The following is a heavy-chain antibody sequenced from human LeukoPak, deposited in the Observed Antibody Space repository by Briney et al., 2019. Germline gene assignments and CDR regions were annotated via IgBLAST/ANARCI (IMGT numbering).Heavy chain of an antibody. CDR3: AKDIAQGYTYGSIEQDY. CDR1: GLTFSNYA. J-gene: IGHJ4*02. V-gene: IGHV3-23*01. Sequence: PGGSLRLSCAASGLTFSNYAMSWVRQAPGKGLEWVSAISESGTGTYYADSVKGRFTTSRDNSKNTLSLQMNSLRAEDTAVYYCAKDIAQGYTYGSIEQDYWGQGTLVTVSS. D-gene: IGHD5-18*01. CDR2: ISESGTGT.